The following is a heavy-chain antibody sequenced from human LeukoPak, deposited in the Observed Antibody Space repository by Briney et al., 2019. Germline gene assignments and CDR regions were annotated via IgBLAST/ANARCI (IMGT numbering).Heavy chain of an antibody. CDR2: INHSGST. Sequence: SETLSLTCAVYGGSFSGYYWSWIRQPPGKGLEWIGEINHSGSTNYNPSLKSRVTISVDTSKNQFSLKLSYVTAADTAVYYCASLGSGTRYYFDYWGQGTLVTVSS. D-gene: IGHD3-10*01. V-gene: IGHV4-34*01. J-gene: IGHJ4*02. CDR3: ASLGSGTRYYFDY. CDR1: GGSFSGYY.